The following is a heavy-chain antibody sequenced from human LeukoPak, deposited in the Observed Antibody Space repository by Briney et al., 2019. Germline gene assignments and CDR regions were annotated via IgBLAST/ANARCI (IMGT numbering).Heavy chain of an antibody. V-gene: IGHV3-23*01. CDR3: AKDGAWLRFDD. D-gene: IGHD5-12*01. Sequence: GGSLRLSCVASGVTFSTYGMNWVRQAPGKGLEWVSGISPGGGPTYYADSVKGRFTISRDDSKNTLYLQMNNLRAEDTAVYYCAKDGAWLRFDDWGQGILVTVSS. CDR1: GVTFSTYG. CDR2: ISPGGGPT. J-gene: IGHJ4*02.